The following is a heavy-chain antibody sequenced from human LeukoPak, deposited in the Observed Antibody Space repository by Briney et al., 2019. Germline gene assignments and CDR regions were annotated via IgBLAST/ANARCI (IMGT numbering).Heavy chain of an antibody. Sequence: SETLSLTCTVSGGSISSGSYYWSWIRQPAGKGLEWIGRIYTSGSTNYNPSLKSRVTISVDTSKNQFSLKLSSVTAADTAVYYCARDPGLLHIDYWGQGTLVTVSS. V-gene: IGHV4-61*02. CDR3: ARDPGLLHIDY. CDR1: GGSISSGSYY. D-gene: IGHD2-15*01. CDR2: IYTSGST. J-gene: IGHJ4*02.